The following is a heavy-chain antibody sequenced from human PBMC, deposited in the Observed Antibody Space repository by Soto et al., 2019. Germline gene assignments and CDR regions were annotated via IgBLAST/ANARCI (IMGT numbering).Heavy chain of an antibody. CDR3: AKDCYCSGGSCYSAFRCGMDV. Sequence: QVQLVESGGGVVQHGRSLRLSCAASGFTFSSYAMHWVRQAPGKGLEWVAVISYDGSNKYYADSVKGRFTISRDNSKNTLYLQMNSLRAEDTAVYYCAKDCYCSGGSCYSAFRCGMDVWGQGTTVTVSS. J-gene: IGHJ6*02. CDR2: ISYDGSNK. D-gene: IGHD2-15*01. CDR1: GFTFSSYA. V-gene: IGHV3-30*04.